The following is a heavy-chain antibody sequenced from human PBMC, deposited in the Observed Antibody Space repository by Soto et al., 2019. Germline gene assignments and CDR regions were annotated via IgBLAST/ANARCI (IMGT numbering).Heavy chain of an antibody. Sequence: GESLKISCKGSGYSFTSYWIGWVRQMPGKGLEWMGIIYPGDSDTRYSPSFQGQVTISADKSISTACLQWSSLKASDTAMYYCARNRQEGLSYYYYYGMDVWGQGTTVTVSS. CDR2: IYPGDSDT. CDR3: ARNRQEGLSYYYYYGMDV. V-gene: IGHV5-51*01. J-gene: IGHJ6*02. CDR1: GYSFTSYW.